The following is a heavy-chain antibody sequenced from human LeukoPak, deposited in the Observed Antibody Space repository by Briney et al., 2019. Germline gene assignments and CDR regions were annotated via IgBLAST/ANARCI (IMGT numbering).Heavy chain of an antibody. CDR3: ARELITFGGVIVNGAFDI. J-gene: IGHJ3*02. V-gene: IGHV3-53*01. D-gene: IGHD3-16*02. CDR2: IYSGGST. CDR1: GFTVSSNY. Sequence: GGSLRLSCAASGFTVSSNYMSWVRQAPGKGLVWVSDIYSGGSTYYADSVKGRFTISRDNSKNTLYLQMNSLRAEDTGVYYCARELITFGGVIVNGAFDIWGQGTMVTVSS.